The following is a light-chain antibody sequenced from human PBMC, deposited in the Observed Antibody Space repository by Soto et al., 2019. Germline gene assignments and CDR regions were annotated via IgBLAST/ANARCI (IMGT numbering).Light chain of an antibody. V-gene: IGLV1-40*01. CDR3: QSFDTALTSVV. Sequence: QSVLTQPPSVSGAPGQRVTISCTGSSSNIGAGHDVHWYQHLPGTAPKLLIYGNNNRPSGVPDRFSGPKSGTSASLAITGLQAEDEADYHCQSFDTALTSVVFGGGTKLTVL. CDR2: GNN. J-gene: IGLJ2*01. CDR1: SSNIGAGHD.